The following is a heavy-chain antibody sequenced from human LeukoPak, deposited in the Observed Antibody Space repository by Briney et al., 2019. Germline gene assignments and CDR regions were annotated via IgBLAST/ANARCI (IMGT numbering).Heavy chain of an antibody. CDR2: ISYDGSNK. V-gene: IGHV3-30*04. Sequence: GGSLRLSCAASGFTFSSYAMHWVRQAPGKGLEWVVVISYDGSNKYYADSVKGRFTISRDNSKNTLYLQMNSLRAEDTAVYYCARSYYDFWSGSSNWFDPWGQGTLVTVSS. CDR1: GFTFSSYA. D-gene: IGHD3-3*01. CDR3: ARSYYDFWSGSSNWFDP. J-gene: IGHJ5*02.